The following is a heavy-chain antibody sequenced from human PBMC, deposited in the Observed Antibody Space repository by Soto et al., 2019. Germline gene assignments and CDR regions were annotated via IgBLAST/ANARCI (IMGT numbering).Heavy chain of an antibody. D-gene: IGHD1-1*01. CDR1: GGSFSGYY. J-gene: IGHJ4*02. CDR2: INHSGST. CDR3: ARKGLRNEFDY. V-gene: IGHV4-34*01. Sequence: QVQLQQWGAGLLKPSETLSLTCAVYGGSFSGYYWSWIRQPPGKGLEWIGEINHSGSTNYNPSLKSXXTXSXXTSKTQFSLKLSSVTAADTAVYYCARKGLRNEFDYWGQGTLVTVSS.